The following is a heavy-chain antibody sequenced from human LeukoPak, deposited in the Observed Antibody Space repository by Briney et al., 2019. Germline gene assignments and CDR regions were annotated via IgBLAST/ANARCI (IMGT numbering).Heavy chain of an antibody. CDR2: IYTSGST. J-gene: IGHJ4*02. CDR1: GGSISSGSYY. Sequence: SQTLSLTCTVSGGSISSGSYYWSWIRQPAGKGLEWIGRIYTSGSTNYNPSLKSRVTISVDTSKNQFPLKLSSVTAADTAVYYCARESWDCSGGSCYTWIWGQGTLVTVSS. V-gene: IGHV4-61*02. D-gene: IGHD2-15*01. CDR3: ARESWDCSGGSCYTWI.